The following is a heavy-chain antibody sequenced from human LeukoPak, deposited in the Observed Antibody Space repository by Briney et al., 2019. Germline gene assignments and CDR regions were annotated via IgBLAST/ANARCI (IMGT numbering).Heavy chain of an antibody. V-gene: IGHV4-4*07. CDR3: ARGPRYCSSTSCEGNGMDV. CDR1: GVSISSYY. D-gene: IGHD2-2*01. J-gene: IGHJ6*02. Sequence: SETLSLTCTVSGVSISSYYWSWLRQPAGKGLEWVGRVYTNGNTNYNPSLKSRVTMSVDTSKNQFSLKLSSVTAADTAVYYCARGPRYCSSTSCEGNGMDVWGQGTTVTVSS. CDR2: VYTNGNT.